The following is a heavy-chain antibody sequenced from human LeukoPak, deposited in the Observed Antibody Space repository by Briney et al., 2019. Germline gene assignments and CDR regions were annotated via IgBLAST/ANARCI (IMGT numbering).Heavy chain of an antibody. J-gene: IGHJ5*02. CDR1: GFTFDDYA. V-gene: IGHV3-9*01. CDR3: AKDLRRYCSSTSCLGGFDP. CDR2: ISWNSGSI. D-gene: IGHD2-2*01. Sequence: GRSLRLSCAASGFTFDDYAMHWVRQAPGKGLEWVSGISWNSGSIGYADSVKGRFTISRDNAKNSLYLRMNSLRAEDTALYYCAKDLRRYCSSTSCLGGFDPWGQGTLVTVSS.